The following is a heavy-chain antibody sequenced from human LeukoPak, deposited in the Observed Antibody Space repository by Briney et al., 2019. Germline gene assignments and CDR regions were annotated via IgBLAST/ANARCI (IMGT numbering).Heavy chain of an antibody. CDR3: ARVPKHYYDSSGYPDY. CDR1: GYTFTGYY. V-gene: IGHV1-2*02. D-gene: IGHD3-22*01. J-gene: IGHJ4*02. Sequence: ASVKVSCKASGYTFTGYYMHWVRQAPGQGLEWMGWINPNSGVTNYAQKFQGRVTMTRDTSISTAYMELSRLRSDDTAVYYCARVPKHYYDSSGYPDYWGQGTLVTVSS. CDR2: INPNSGVT.